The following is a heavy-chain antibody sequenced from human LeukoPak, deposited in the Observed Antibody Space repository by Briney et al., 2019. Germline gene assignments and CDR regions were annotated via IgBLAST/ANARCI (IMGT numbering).Heavy chain of an antibody. CDR2: INRDGSST. D-gene: IGHD3-22*01. CDR3: ARSYYDSSGYYVRGDAFDI. V-gene: IGHV3-74*01. Sequence: GGSLRLSCAASGSTFSNYWIHWVRQAPGKGLVWVSRINRDGSSTTYADSVKGRFTISRDNAKNTLHLQMNSLRVEDTAVYYCARSYYDSSGYYVRGDAFDIWGQGTKVTVSS. CDR1: GSTFSNYW. J-gene: IGHJ3*02.